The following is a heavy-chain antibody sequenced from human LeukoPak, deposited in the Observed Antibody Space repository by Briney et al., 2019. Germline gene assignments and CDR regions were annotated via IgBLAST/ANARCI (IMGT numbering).Heavy chain of an antibody. CDR1: GFTFSSYG. Sequence: VGSLRLSCAAPGFTFSSYGMHWVRQAPGKGLEWVAVIWYGGSNKYYAVSVKGRFTISRDNSRNTLYLQMNSLRTEDTAVYYCAKDPSSGGSYVFDYWGQGTLVTVSS. V-gene: IGHV3-30*02. CDR3: AKDPSSGGSYVFDY. CDR2: IWYGGSNK. D-gene: IGHD1-26*01. J-gene: IGHJ4*02.